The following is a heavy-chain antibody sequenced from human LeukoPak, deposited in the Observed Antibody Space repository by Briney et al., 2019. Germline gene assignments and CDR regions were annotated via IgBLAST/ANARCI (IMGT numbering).Heavy chain of an antibody. CDR3: ARRPIYDFWSGYYDDWFDP. CDR1: GYSFTSYW. D-gene: IGHD3-3*01. V-gene: IGHV5-51*01. Sequence: PGASLKISCKGSGYSFTSYWIGWVRQMPGKGLEWMGIIYPGDSDTRYSPSFQGQVTISADKSISTAYLQWSSLKASDTAMYYCARRPIYDFWSGYYDDWFDPWGQGTLVTVSS. CDR2: IYPGDSDT. J-gene: IGHJ5*02.